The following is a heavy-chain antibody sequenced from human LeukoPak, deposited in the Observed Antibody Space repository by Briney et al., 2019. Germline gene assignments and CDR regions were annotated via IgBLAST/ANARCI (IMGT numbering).Heavy chain of an antibody. J-gene: IGHJ4*02. CDR3: AGESGDYGDLGY. D-gene: IGHD4-17*01. CDR2: IYYSGST. CDR1: GGSISSYY. Sequence: SETLSLTCTVSGGSISSYYWTWIRQPPGKGLEWIGYIYYSGSTNYNPSLKSRVTISVDTSKNQFSLKLSSVTAADTAAYYCAGESGDYGDLGYWGQGTLVTVSS. V-gene: IGHV4-59*01.